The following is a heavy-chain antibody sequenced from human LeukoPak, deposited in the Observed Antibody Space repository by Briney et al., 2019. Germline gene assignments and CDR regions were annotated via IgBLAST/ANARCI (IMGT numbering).Heavy chain of an antibody. Sequence: PGGSLRLSCAASGFTFSSYSMNWVRQAPGKGLEWVSYISSSSSTIYYADSVKGRFTISRDNAKNSLYLLMNSLRAEDTAVYYCARDPPTTVTVFDYWGQGTLVTVSS. CDR1: GFTFSSYS. CDR2: ISSSSSTI. V-gene: IGHV3-48*01. CDR3: ARDPPTTVTVFDY. J-gene: IGHJ4*02. D-gene: IGHD4-17*01.